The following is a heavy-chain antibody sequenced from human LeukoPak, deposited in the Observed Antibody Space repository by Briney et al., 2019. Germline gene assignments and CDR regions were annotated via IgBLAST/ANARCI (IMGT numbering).Heavy chain of an antibody. V-gene: IGHV1-2*06. CDR1: GYTVSGDY. Sequence: ASGKVSCKAAGYTVSGDYMHWGRQAPGQGLEWMGRIDPNSGGTNYAQKFQGRVTMTRDTSISTAYMGLSRLRSDDTAVYYCASGDTVDYWGQGTLVTVSS. CDR3: ASGDTVDY. CDR2: IDPNSGGT. D-gene: IGHD2-21*01. J-gene: IGHJ4*02.